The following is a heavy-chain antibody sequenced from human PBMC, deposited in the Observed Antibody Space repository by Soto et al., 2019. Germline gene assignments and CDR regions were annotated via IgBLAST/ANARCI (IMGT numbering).Heavy chain of an antibody. CDR3: VREDCEKSGICYPDAFDV. D-gene: IGHD3-3*01. V-gene: IGHV3-21*06. CDR1: GFTFSSFG. CDR2: ITLNSEYI. Sequence: PGGSLRLSCAASGFTFSSFGMSWVRQAPGKGLEWVSSITLNSEYILSSDSVKGRFILSRDNAKNLLFLQMNSLRAEDTAVYYCVREDCEKSGICYPDAFDVWGHGTMVTVSS. J-gene: IGHJ3*01.